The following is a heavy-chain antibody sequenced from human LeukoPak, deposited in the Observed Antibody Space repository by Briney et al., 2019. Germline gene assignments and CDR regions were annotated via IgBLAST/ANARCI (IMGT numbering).Heavy chain of an antibody. CDR3: AKGGDILTGYYNYYYYYYMDV. CDR1: GFTFSSYA. D-gene: IGHD3-9*01. V-gene: IGHV3-23*01. J-gene: IGHJ6*03. Sequence: PGGSLRLSCAASGFTFSSYAMSWVRQAPGKGLEWVSAISGRGGSTYYADSVKGRFTISRDNSKNTLYMQMNSLRAEDTAVYYCAKGGDILTGYYNYYYYYYMDVWGKGTTVTVSS. CDR2: ISGRGGST.